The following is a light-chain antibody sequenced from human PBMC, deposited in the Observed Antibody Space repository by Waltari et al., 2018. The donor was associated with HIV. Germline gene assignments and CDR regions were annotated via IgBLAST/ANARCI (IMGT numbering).Light chain of an antibody. Sequence: DIQLTQFPSTLSASVGDRVTITCRASKSVSNWLAWYQQKPGKAPKLVIYKASSLESGVPVRFSGSGSGTEFSLTISSLQPDDFATYYCQQYDVFSTFGQWTRLEIK. CDR3: QQYDVFST. CDR1: KSVSNW. V-gene: IGKV1-5*03. CDR2: KAS. J-gene: IGKJ2*01.